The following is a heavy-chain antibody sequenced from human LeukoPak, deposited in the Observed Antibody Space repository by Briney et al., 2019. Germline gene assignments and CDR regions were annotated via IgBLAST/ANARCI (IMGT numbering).Heavy chain of an antibody. Sequence: ASVKVSCKASGCTFINFDINWVRQASGQGPEWMGWMNPKSGNTGHAQQFQGRVTITWDTSITTTYMELSSLRSDDTAVYYCARGNYGSGFGLDVWGQGTTVTVSS. CDR1: GCTFINFD. V-gene: IGHV1-8*02. J-gene: IGHJ6*02. D-gene: IGHD3-10*01. CDR2: MNPKSGNT. CDR3: ARGNYGSGFGLDV.